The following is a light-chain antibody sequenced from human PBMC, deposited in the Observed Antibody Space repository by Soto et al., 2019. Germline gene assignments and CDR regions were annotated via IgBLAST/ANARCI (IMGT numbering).Light chain of an antibody. CDR2: GAS. CDR1: QSISSF. Sequence: DIQMTQSPSSLSASVGDRVTITCRASQSISSFLNWYQQKPGKAPKLLVYGASSLQSGVPSRVSGSGSGTEFTLTISSLQPEDFATYFCQQTYSSPQTFGQGTKVEIK. J-gene: IGKJ1*01. V-gene: IGKV1-39*01. CDR3: QQTYSSPQT.